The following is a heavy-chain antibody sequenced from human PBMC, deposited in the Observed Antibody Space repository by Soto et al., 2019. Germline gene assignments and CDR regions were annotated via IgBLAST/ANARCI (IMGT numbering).Heavy chain of an antibody. D-gene: IGHD6-6*01. CDR3: ARRVSSSSYWYFDL. CDR1: GGTFSSYA. CDR2: IIPIFGTA. Sequence: QVQLVQSGAEVKKPGSSVKVSCKASGGTFSSYAISWVRQAPGQGLEWMGGIIPIFGTANYAQKFQGRVTITADESTSTAYMELSILRSEDTAVYYCARRVSSSSYWYFDLWGRGTLVTVSS. J-gene: IGHJ2*01. V-gene: IGHV1-69*12.